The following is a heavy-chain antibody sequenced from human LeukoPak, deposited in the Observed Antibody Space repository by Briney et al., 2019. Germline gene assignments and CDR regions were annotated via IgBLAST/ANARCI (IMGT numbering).Heavy chain of an antibody. D-gene: IGHD2-2*01. J-gene: IGHJ4*02. Sequence: PAASVKVSCKASGYTFTGYYMHWVRQAPGQGLEWMGWINPNSGGTNYAQKFQGRVTMTRDTSISTAYMELSRLKSDDTAVYSCARASSTISRLFDYWGQGTLVTVSS. CDR2: INPNSGGT. CDR1: GYTFTGYY. V-gene: IGHV1-2*02. CDR3: ARASSTISRLFDY.